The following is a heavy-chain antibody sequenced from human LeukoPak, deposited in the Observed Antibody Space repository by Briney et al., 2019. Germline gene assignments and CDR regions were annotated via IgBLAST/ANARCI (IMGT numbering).Heavy chain of an antibody. CDR1: GYTFTSYG. CDR2: ISAYNGNT. V-gene: IGHV1-18*01. Sequence: ASVKVSCKASGYTFTSYGISWVRQAPGQGLEWMGWISAYNGNTNYAQKLQGRVTMTTDTSTSTAYMELRSLRSDDTAVYYCARGYCGGDCYEYYFDYWGQGTLVTVSS. CDR3: ARGYCGGDCYEYYFDY. J-gene: IGHJ4*02. D-gene: IGHD2-21*02.